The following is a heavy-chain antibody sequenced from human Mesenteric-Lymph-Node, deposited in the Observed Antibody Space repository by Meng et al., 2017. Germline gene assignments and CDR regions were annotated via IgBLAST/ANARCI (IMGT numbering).Heavy chain of an antibody. CDR3: ARLNWDDVSPFFDY. D-gene: IGHD1-1*01. Sequence: GESLKISCAASGFTFSSYAMSWVRQAPGKGLEWVSAISGSGGSTYYADSVKGRFTISRDNSKNTLYLQMNSLRAEDTAVYYCARLNWDDVSPFFDYWGQGTLVTVSS. CDR1: GFTFSSYA. V-gene: IGHV3-23*01. CDR2: ISGSGGST. J-gene: IGHJ4*02.